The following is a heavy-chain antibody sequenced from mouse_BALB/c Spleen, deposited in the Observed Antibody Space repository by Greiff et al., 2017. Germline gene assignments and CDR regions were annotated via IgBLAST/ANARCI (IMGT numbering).Heavy chain of an antibody. CDR1: GFTFSSYT. D-gene: IGHD2-4*01. Sequence: EVQVVESGGGLVKPGGSLKLSCAASGFTFSSYTMSWVRQTPEKRLEWVATISSGGGNTYYPDSVKGRFTFSRDNAKNNLYLQMSSLRSEDTALYYCARSPYDYWFAYWGQGTLVTVSA. J-gene: IGHJ3*01. CDR3: ARSPYDYWFAY. CDR2: ISSGGGNT. V-gene: IGHV5-9*03.